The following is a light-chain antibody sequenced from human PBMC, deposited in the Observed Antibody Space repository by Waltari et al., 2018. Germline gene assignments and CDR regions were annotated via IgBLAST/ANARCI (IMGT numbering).Light chain of an antibody. J-gene: IGKJ1*01. Sequence: DIQMTQSPSSLSASVGDRVTITCRTSQRINSYLNWYQQKAGKAPKVLIYAASNLQSGVPQRFSGSGSGTDFTLTISSLQPEDFAIYYCQQSYSTPQTFGQGTKVEIK. V-gene: IGKV1-39*01. CDR3: QQSYSTPQT. CDR2: AAS. CDR1: QRINSY.